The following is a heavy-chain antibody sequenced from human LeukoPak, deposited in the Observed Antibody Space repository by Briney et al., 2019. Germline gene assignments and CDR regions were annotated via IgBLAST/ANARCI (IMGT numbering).Heavy chain of an antibody. Sequence: GGSLRLSYAASGFTFSRYEMNWVRQAPGKGLEWVSYISSSGSTIYYADSVKGRFTISRDNARDSVYLQMDSLRVEDTAVYYCTRDPLRYLRVGHYDYWGQGTLVAVSS. CDR3: TRDPLRYLRVGHYDY. CDR1: GFTFSRYE. V-gene: IGHV3-48*03. CDR2: ISSSGSTI. J-gene: IGHJ4*02. D-gene: IGHD3-9*01.